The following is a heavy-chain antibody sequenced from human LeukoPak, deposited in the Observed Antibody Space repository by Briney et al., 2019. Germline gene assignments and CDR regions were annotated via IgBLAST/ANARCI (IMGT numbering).Heavy chain of an antibody. J-gene: IGHJ6*02. CDR3: ARSYLGSGGYYYYYGMDV. CDR2: NSAYSGDT. CDR1: GYTLTNYG. Sequence: ASVKVSCKASGYTLTNYGINWVRQAPGQGLEWMGWNSAYSGDTKYAQKFQDRVTMTTDTSTSTAYMEVRSLRSDDTALYYCARSYLGSGGYYYYYGMDVWGQGTTVTVSS. V-gene: IGHV1-18*01. D-gene: IGHD3-10*01.